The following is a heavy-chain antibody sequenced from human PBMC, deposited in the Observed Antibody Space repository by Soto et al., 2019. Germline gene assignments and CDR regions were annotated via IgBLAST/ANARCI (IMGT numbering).Heavy chain of an antibody. J-gene: IGHJ4*02. Sequence: QVQLVQSGAEVKRPGSSVKVSCKASGDTFTFYSINWVRQAPGLGLEWMGRINPILSMSNYAQRFQGRVTMTADKSTSTAYMELSSLRSEDTATYYCASSYGSGYLAFDYWGQGALVTVSS. V-gene: IGHV1-69*02. CDR2: INPILSMS. CDR3: ASSYGSGYLAFDY. CDR1: GDTFTFYS. D-gene: IGHD3-10*01.